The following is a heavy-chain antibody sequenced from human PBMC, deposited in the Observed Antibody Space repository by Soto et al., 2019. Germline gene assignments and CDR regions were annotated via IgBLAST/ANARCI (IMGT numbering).Heavy chain of an antibody. CDR2: IFYSGST. CDR1: GGAINNRDYS. Sequence: SETLSLTCAVYGGAINNRDYSWSWIRQHPGKGLEWIGNIFYSGSTDYNTSLKGRLKISIDTSKNEFSLKLTSVTAADTAVYFCAPESGSTYGYFDYWGQGTQVTVSS. V-gene: IGHV4-31*11. CDR3: APESGSTYGYFDY. J-gene: IGHJ4*02. D-gene: IGHD5-18*01.